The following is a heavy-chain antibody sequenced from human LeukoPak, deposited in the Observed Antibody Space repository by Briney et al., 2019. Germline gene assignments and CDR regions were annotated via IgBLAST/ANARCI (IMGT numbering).Heavy chain of an antibody. CDR3: ATMQWLEGVDWFDP. CDR1: GFIFSNYG. V-gene: IGHV3-30*02. D-gene: IGHD6-19*01. Sequence: GGSLRLSCAASGFIFSNYGMHWVRQAPGKGLEWVAFIRYDESNKSYADSVKGRFTISRDNSKNILFLQMNSLRAEDTAVYYCATMQWLEGVDWFDPWGQGTLVTVSS. CDR2: IRYDESNK. J-gene: IGHJ5*02.